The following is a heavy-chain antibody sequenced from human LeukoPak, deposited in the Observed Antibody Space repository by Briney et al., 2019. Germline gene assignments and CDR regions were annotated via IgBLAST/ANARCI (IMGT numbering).Heavy chain of an antibody. CDR3: GKTTTGYSSGQKPAWPVDY. V-gene: IGHV3-23*01. J-gene: IGHJ4*02. D-gene: IGHD2-15*01. Sequence: PGGSLRLSCEASGFTFGSYAMYWVRQAPGKGLEWVAGIFGSVGSAHYADSAKGRFTISRDNSKNTVYLQINSLRAEDTAVYYCGKTTTGYSSGQKPAWPVDYWGQGTLVTVSS. CDR2: IFGSVGSA. CDR1: GFTFGSYA.